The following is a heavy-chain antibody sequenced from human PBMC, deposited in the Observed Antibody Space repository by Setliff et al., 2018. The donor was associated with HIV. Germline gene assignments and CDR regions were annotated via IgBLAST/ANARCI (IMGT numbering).Heavy chain of an antibody. CDR3: ARTPQEVVVVAATQPYYYYYMDV. V-gene: IGHV4-34*01. CDR2: ISPSGST. D-gene: IGHD2-15*01. J-gene: IGHJ6*03. CDR1: RGSFSDYY. Sequence: SETLSLTCVVYRGSFSDYYWTWIRQPPGKGLEWIGEISPSGSTNYNPSLKSRVTISVDTSENQFSLKLSSVTAADTAVYYCARTPQEVVVVAATQPYYYYYMDVWGKGTTVTVSS.